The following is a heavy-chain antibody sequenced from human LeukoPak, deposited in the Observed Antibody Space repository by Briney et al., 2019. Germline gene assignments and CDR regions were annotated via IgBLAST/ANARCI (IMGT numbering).Heavy chain of an antibody. D-gene: IGHD3-9*01. J-gene: IGHJ4*02. CDR2: ISSSSSYI. CDR3: ARGSLTGYYGPFDY. Sequence: GRSLRLSCAASGFTFSSYSMNWVRQAPGKGLEWVSSISSSSSYIYYADSVKGRFTICRDNAKNSLYLQMNSLRAEDRAVYYCARGSLTGYYGPFDYWGQGTLVTVSS. V-gene: IGHV3-21*01. CDR1: GFTFSSYS.